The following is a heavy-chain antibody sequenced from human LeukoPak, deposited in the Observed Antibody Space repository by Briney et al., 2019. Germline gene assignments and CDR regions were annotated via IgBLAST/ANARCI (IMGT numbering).Heavy chain of an antibody. D-gene: IGHD2-2*03. CDR1: GFTFSSYS. J-gene: IGHJ6*03. CDR3: ARDGEGIGSGYYYYMDV. CDR2: ISSSSSYI. V-gene: IGHV3-21*01. Sequence: GSLRLSCAASGFTFSSYSMNWVRQAPGKGLEWVSSISSSSSYIYYADSVKGRFTISRDNAKNSLYLQMNSLRAEDTAVYYCARDGEGIGSGYYYYMDVWGKGTTVTVSS.